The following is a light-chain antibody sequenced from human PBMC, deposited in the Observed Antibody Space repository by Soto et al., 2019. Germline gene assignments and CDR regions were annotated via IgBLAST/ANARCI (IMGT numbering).Light chain of an antibody. CDR2: GNS. J-gene: IGLJ1*01. Sequence: QPVLTQPPSVSRAPGQRVTISCTGSSSNIGAGYDVHWYQQLPGTAPKLLIYGNSNRPSGVPDRFSGSKSGTSASLAITGLQAEDEADYYCQSYDSSLSGSYVFGTGTKLTVL. CDR1: SSNIGAGYD. V-gene: IGLV1-40*01. CDR3: QSYDSSLSGSYV.